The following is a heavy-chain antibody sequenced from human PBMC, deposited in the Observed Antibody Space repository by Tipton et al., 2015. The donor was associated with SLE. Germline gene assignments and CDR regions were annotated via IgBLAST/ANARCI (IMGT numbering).Heavy chain of an antibody. CDR2: IYYSGNT. CDR3: ARDSAVNFWYFDL. CDR1: GGSISVYY. V-gene: IGHV4-59*01. J-gene: IGHJ2*01. Sequence: TLSLTCTVSGGSISVYYWNWIRQAPGKGLEWIGYIYYSGNTNYNPSLKSRVTMSVDTSKNQFSLKLKSVTAADTAMYYCARDSAVNFWYFDLWGRGTLVTVSS.